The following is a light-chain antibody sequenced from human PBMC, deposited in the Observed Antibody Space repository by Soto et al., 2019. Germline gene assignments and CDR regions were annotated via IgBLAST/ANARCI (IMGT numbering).Light chain of an antibody. Sequence: DIQITQTPSSLSASVGDRVTITCRASQSITTYLNWYQQKPGRAPKLLIYTASRLHSGVPARFSGSGSGTDFTLTISSLQPEDFATYYCQQDHSTPLTFGGGTNVDI. CDR1: QSITTY. CDR3: QQDHSTPLT. CDR2: TAS. V-gene: IGKV1-39*01. J-gene: IGKJ4*01.